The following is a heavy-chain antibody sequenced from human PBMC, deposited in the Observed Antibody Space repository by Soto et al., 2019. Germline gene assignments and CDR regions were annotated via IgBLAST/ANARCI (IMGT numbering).Heavy chain of an antibody. J-gene: IGHJ5*02. CDR2: IFYSGGT. V-gene: IGHV4-59*01. D-gene: IGHD3-22*01. CDR3: ARLYYYDSSGYYPRWPDP. CDR1: GDSISTYY. Sequence: PSETLSLTCTVSGDSISTYYWSWIRQPPGKGLQWIGYIFYSGGTAYNPSLTSRVTISLDMSKKQISLKLSSVTTADTAVYYRARLYYYDSSGYYPRWPDPWGQGTLATDSP.